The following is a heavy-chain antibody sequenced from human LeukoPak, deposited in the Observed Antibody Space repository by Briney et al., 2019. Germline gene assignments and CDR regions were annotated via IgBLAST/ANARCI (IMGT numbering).Heavy chain of an antibody. V-gene: IGHV3-48*01. Sequence: GGSLRLSCAASGFTLGSYTMSWVRQAPGKGLEWVSYISSSSSTIQYADSVKGRFTISRDNAENSRYLQMNSLGVEDTAVYYCARAVISIFDNWGQGTLVTVSS. CDR3: ARAVISIFDN. CDR2: ISSSSSTI. D-gene: IGHD3-3*02. CDR1: GFTLGSYT. J-gene: IGHJ4*02.